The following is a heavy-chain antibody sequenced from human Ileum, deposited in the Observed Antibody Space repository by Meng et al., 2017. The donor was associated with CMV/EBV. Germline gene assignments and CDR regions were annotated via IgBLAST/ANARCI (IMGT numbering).Heavy chain of an antibody. V-gene: IGHV3-23*01. D-gene: IGHD3-16*01. CDR3: ARGSDY. CDR1: GFASVNYA. CDR2: ITGGSTNT. Sequence: GSLRLSCAASGFASVNYAMNWVRQAPGKGLEWVSGITGGSTNTYYADSVKGRFTMSRENSKNTLSLQMNSLRGEDTAIYYCARGSDYWGQGTLVTVSS. J-gene: IGHJ4*02.